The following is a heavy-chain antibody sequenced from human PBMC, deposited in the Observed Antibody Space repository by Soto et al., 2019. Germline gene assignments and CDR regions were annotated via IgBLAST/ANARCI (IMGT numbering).Heavy chain of an antibody. CDR3: PPGLRTGYYHFDY. Sequence: GGSLRLSYASSGFPCINAEMSCVRQAPGKGLEWVGRIKGEADGGTTDYAAPVKGRITISRDHSKDTLYLQMNSLKTEDTAVYYCPPGLRTGYYHFDYWRQGT. J-gene: IGHJ4*02. V-gene: IGHV3-15*01. CDR1: GFPCINAE. CDR2: IKGEADGGTT. D-gene: IGHD3-22*01.